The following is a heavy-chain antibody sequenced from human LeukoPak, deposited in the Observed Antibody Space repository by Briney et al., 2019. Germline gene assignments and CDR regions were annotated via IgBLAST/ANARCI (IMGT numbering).Heavy chain of an antibody. CDR1: GGSISSYY. Sequence: PSETLSLTCTVSGGSISSYYWSWIRQPPGKGLEWIGYIYYSGSTNYNPSLKSRVTISVDTSKNQFSLKLSSVTAADTAVYYCARQEGIAAAGYFDYWGQGTLVTVSS. J-gene: IGHJ4*02. D-gene: IGHD6-13*01. CDR2: IYYSGST. CDR3: ARQEGIAAAGYFDY. V-gene: IGHV4-59*08.